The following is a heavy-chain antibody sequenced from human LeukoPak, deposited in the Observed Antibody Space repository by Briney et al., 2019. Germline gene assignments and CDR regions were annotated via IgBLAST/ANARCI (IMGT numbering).Heavy chain of an antibody. CDR3: ARGPLGRFDY. V-gene: IGHV3-21*01. Sequence: GGSPRLSCAASGFTFSSYSMNWVRQAPGKGLEWVSSISSSSSYIYYADSVKGRFTISRGNAKNSLYLQMNSLRAEDTAVYYCARGPLGRFDYWGQGTLVTVSS. CDR1: GFTFSSYS. D-gene: IGHD1-26*01. CDR2: ISSSSSYI. J-gene: IGHJ4*02.